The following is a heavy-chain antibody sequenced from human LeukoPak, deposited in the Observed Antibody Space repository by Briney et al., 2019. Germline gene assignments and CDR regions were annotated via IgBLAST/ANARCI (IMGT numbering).Heavy chain of an antibody. J-gene: IGHJ4*02. CDR2: ISGSGGST. CDR1: GFTFSSYA. CDR3: AKSSAANYYDSSGYSKYYFDY. D-gene: IGHD3-22*01. V-gene: IGHV3-23*01. Sequence: GGSLRLSCAASGFTFSSYAMSWVRQAPGKGLEWVSAISGSGGSTYYADSVKGRFTISRDNSKNTLYLQMNSLRAEDTAVYYCAKSSAANYYDSSGYSKYYFDYWGQGTLVTVSS.